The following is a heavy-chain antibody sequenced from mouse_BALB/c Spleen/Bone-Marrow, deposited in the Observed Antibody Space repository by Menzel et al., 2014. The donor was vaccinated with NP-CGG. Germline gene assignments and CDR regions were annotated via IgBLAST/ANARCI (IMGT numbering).Heavy chain of an antibody. CDR3: ARHAYYDQTEVSFVY. D-gene: IGHD2-4*01. V-gene: IGHV5-9-2*01. J-gene: IGHJ3*01. CDR1: GFTFNNYG. Sequence: DVMLVESGGGLVKSGGSLKLSCAASGFTFNNYGMSWVRQTPEKRLEWVATISGGGSYTFYPDSVKGRFTISRDNAKNDQYLQLSSLRSEDTALYYCARHAYYDQTEVSFVYWGQGTLVTVSA. CDR2: ISGGGSYT.